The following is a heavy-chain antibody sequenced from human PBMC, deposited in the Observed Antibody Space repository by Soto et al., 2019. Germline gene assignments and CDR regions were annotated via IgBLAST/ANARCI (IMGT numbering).Heavy chain of an antibody. V-gene: IGHV4-59*01. CDR3: ARVRYYDFWSGSLYYYGMDV. J-gene: IGHJ6*02. CDR1: GGSISSYY. CDR2: IYYSGST. D-gene: IGHD3-3*01. Sequence: ASETLSLTCTVSGGSISSYYWSWIRQPPGKGLEWIGYIYYSGSTNYNPSLKSRVTISVDTSKNQFSLKLSSVTAAGTAVYYCARVRYYDFWSGSLYYYGMDVWGQGTTVTVS.